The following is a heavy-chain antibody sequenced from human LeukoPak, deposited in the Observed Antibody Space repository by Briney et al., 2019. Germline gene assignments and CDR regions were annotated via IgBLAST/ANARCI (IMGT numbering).Heavy chain of an antibody. V-gene: IGHV3-30*03. Sequence: GGSLRLSCAASEFTFSSYGMHWVRQAPGKGLEWVAVISYDGSNKYYVDSVKGRFTISRDNSKNTLYLQMNSLRAEDTAVYYCARGGNVEWELTPDYWGQGTLVTVSS. CDR2: ISYDGSNK. CDR3: ARGGNVEWELTPDY. J-gene: IGHJ4*02. CDR1: EFTFSSYG. D-gene: IGHD1-26*01.